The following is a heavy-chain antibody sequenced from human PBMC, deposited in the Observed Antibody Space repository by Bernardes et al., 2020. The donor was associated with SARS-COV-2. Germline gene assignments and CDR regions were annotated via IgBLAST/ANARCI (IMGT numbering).Heavy chain of an antibody. V-gene: IGHV1-2*02. CDR1: GYTFTDYS. D-gene: IGHD2-21*01. CDR2: INPNSGGT. J-gene: IGHJ4*02. CDR3: ARPPVMVKSYPEYYFDS. Sequence: ASVKVSCKASGYTFTDYSIHWVRQAPGQGLEWMGWINPNSGGTVYAQRFQGRVTMTRDTSISTAYMELSSLRSDDTAVYYCARPPVMVKSYPEYYFDSWGQGSPVTVSS.